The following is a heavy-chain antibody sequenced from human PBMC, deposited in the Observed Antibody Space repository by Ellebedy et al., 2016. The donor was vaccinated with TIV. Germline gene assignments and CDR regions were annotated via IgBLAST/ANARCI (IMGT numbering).Heavy chain of an antibody. V-gene: IGHV1-2*02. J-gene: IGHJ6*02. Sequence: ASVKVSXXASGGTFSSYAISWVRQAPGKGLEWMGWINPNRGGTNYAQKFQGRFTMTRDTSISTAYMELSRLRSDDTAVYYCASGDAMVRYGMDVWGQGTTVTVSS. CDR1: GGTFSSYA. CDR3: ASGDAMVRYGMDV. D-gene: IGHD4/OR15-4a*01. CDR2: INPNRGGT.